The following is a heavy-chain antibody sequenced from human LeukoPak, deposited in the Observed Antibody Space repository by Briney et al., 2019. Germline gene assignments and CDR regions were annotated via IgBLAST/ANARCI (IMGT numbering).Heavy chain of an antibody. CDR2: IYPGDSDT. J-gene: IGHJ4*02. Sequence: AASLQIPCKGSGYSFTSFWIGWVRQMPGKGLEWMGIIYPGDSDTRYSPSFQGQVTISADKSISTTYLQWSSLEASDTAMYYCARYMRGHGEMKGRYYFDYWGQGTLVTVSS. CDR1: GYSFTSFW. D-gene: IGHD3-10*01. CDR3: ARYMRGHGEMKGRYYFDY. V-gene: IGHV5-51*01.